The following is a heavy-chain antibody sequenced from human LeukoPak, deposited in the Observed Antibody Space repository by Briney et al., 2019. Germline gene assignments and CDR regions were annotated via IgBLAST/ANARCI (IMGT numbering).Heavy chain of an antibody. Sequence: SETLSLTCTVSGGSISSYYWSWIRQPPGKGLEWIGYIYYSGSTNYNPSLKSRVTISVDTSKNQFSLKLSSVTAADTAVYYCARGWDYGDSYYFDYWGQGTLVTVSS. D-gene: IGHD4-17*01. CDR1: GGSISSYY. CDR3: ARGWDYGDSYYFDY. J-gene: IGHJ4*02. V-gene: IGHV4-59*01. CDR2: IYYSGST.